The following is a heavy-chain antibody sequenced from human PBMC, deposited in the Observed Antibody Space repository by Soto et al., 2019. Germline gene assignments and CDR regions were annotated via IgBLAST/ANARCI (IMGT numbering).Heavy chain of an antibody. J-gene: IGHJ2*01. D-gene: IGHD2-21*01. CDR3: ARDRVRWYFDL. V-gene: IGHV3-33*01. CDR1: GFTFSSYG. CDR2: IWYDGSNK. Sequence: QVQLVESGGGVVQPGRSLRLSCAASGFTFSSYGMHWVRQAPGKGLEWVAVIWYDGSNKYYADSVKGRFTISRDNSKNTLYLQMNSLRAEDTAVYYCARDRVRWYFDLWGRGTLVTVSS.